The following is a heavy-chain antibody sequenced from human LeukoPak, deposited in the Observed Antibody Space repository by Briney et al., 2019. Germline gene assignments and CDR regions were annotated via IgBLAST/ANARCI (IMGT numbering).Heavy chain of an antibody. CDR3: ARVGRPDYGGNVFDY. J-gene: IGHJ4*02. D-gene: IGHD4-23*01. CDR2: IYYSGST. V-gene: IGHV4-31*03. CDR1: GGSISGSSYY. Sequence: SETLSLTCTVSGGSISGSSYYWSWIRQHPGKGLEWIGYIYYSGSTYYNPSLKSRVTISVDTSKNQFSLKLSSVTAADTAVYYCARVGRPDYGGNVFDYWGQGTLVTVSS.